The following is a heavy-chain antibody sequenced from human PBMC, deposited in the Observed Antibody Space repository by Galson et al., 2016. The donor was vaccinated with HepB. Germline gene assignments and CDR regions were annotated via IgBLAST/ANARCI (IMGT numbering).Heavy chain of an antibody. V-gene: IGHV4-61*09. J-gene: IGHJ4*02. CDR2: ISSTGGT. CDR3: AIDRRGPGGNHHIFDF. CDR1: GGSLRSSSSY. Sequence: TLSLTCTVSGGSLRSSSSYWTWIRQPAGKGLEWIGHISSTGGTDYNPSLNSRVPISLDTSKTQFSLKLTSVTASDTAMYFCAIDRRGPGGNHHIFDFWGQGTLVTVSS. D-gene: IGHD1-14*01.